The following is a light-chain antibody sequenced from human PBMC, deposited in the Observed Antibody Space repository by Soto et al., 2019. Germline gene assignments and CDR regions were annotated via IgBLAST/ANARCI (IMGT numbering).Light chain of an antibody. CDR1: SSNIGAGYE. V-gene: IGLV1-40*01. J-gene: IGLJ1*01. Sequence: QSVLTQPPSVSEAPGQRVTISCTGSSSNIGAGYEAHWYQQVPGTAPKLLIYENNNRPSGVPDRFSGSKSGTSASLAITGHQAEHEAEYYCQFYDSSLSGYVFGTGTKLTVL. CDR3: QFYDSSLSGYV. CDR2: ENN.